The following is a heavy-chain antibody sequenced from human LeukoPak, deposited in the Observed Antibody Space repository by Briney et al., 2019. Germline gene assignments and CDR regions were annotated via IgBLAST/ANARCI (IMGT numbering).Heavy chain of an antibody. J-gene: IGHJ4*02. CDR2: ISYDGSNK. CDR1: GFTFSSYA. D-gene: IGHD6-13*01. Sequence: PGGSLRLSCAASGFTFSSYAMHWVRQAPGKGLEWVAVISYDGSNKYYADSVKGRFTISRDNSKNTLYLQMNSLRAEDTAVYYCARVWDSSSWSELDYWGQGTLVTVSS. V-gene: IGHV3-30-3*01. CDR3: ARVWDSSSWSELDY.